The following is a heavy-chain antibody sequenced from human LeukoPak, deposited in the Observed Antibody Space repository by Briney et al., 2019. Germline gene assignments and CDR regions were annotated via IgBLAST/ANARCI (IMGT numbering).Heavy chain of an antibody. CDR1: GGSISSSNS. CDR2: INHSGST. J-gene: IGHJ4*02. Sequence: PSGTLSLTCAVSGGSISSSNSWSWVRQPPGKGLEWIGEINHSGSTSYHPSLKSRVTMSVDKSKNQSSLKLTSVTAADTAVYYCARVRIRILDYWGQGTLVTVSS. D-gene: IGHD1-26*01. CDR3: ARVRIRILDY. V-gene: IGHV4-4*02.